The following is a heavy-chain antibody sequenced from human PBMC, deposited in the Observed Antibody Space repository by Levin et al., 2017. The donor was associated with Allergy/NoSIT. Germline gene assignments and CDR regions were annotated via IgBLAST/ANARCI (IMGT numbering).Heavy chain of an antibody. CDR3: ARGLLEWLFNYYYYGMDV. V-gene: IGHV1-8*01. CDR2: MNPNSGNT. Sequence: VASVKVSCKASGYTFTSYDINWVRQATGQGLEWMGWMNPNSGNTGYAQKFQGRVTMTRNTSISTAYMELSSLRSEDTAVYYCARGLLEWLFNYYYYGMDVWGQGTTVTVSS. D-gene: IGHD3-3*01. CDR1: GYTFTSYD. J-gene: IGHJ6*02.